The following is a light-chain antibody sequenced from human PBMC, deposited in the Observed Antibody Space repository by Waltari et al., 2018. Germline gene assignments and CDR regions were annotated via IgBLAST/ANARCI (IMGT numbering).Light chain of an antibody. CDR2: AFV. CDR1: RPNIGAGSD. V-gene: IGLV1-40*01. J-gene: IGLJ3*02. CDR3: QSYDSSLNAV. Sequence: SVLTQPPSVSGAPGHTVTISCTGRRPNIGAGSDVHWYQQLPGAAPKLLLYAFVNRPSGVPDRFYGSKSGTSASLAINGLQAEDEAIYYCQSYDSSLNAVFGGGTKVTVL.